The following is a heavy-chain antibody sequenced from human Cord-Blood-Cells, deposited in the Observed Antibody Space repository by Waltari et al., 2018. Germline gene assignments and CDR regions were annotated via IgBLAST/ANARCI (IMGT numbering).Heavy chain of an antibody. Sequence: QVQLQQWGAGLLQPSETLSLTCADDGVSFRGYSWSWFRQHQGQGLEWIGEINHSGSTNYNPSLKSRVTISVDTSKNQFSLKLSSVTAADTAVYYCARGYIVVVPAAIPAWFDPWGQGTLVTVSS. CDR3: ARGYIVVVPAAIPAWFDP. CDR2: INHSGST. D-gene: IGHD2-2*02. J-gene: IGHJ5*02. V-gene: IGHV4-34*01. CDR1: GVSFRGYS.